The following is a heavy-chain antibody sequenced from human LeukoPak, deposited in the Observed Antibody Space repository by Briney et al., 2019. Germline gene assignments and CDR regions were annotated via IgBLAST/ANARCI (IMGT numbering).Heavy chain of an antibody. V-gene: IGHV4-34*01. D-gene: IGHD6-19*01. Sequence: PSETLSLTCAVYGGSFSGYYWSWIRQPPGKGLEWIGEINHSGSTNYNPSLKSRVTISVDTSKNQFSLKLSSVTAADTAVYYCARGENSSGWYGYYYYYMDVWGKGTTVTISS. CDR2: INHSGST. CDR1: GGSFSGYY. J-gene: IGHJ6*03. CDR3: ARGENSSGWYGYYYYYMDV.